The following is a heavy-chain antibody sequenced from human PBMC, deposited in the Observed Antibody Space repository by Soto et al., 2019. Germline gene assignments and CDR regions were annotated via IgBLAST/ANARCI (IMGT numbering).Heavy chain of an antibody. CDR2: IYYSGST. J-gene: IGHJ5*02. Sequence: PSETLSLTCTVSGGSISSSSYYWGWIRQPPGKGLEWIGSIYYSGSTYYNPSLKSRVTISVDTSKNQFSLKLSSVTAADTAVYYCARLVRIAAARMEYNWFDPWGQGTLVTVSS. CDR1: GGSISSSSYY. V-gene: IGHV4-39*01. CDR3: ARLVRIAAARMEYNWFDP. D-gene: IGHD6-13*01.